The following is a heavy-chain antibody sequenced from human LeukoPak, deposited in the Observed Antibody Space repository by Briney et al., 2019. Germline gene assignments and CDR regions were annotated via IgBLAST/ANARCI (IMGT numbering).Heavy chain of an antibody. CDR2: INPSGGST. D-gene: IGHD3-9*01. V-gene: IGHV1-46*01. CDR3: ARGENVAYDILTGYYRMGAFDI. Sequence: GGSLRLSCAASGFTFSSYAISWVRQAPGQGLEWMGIINPSGGSTSYAQKFQGRVTMTRDTSTSTVYMELSSLRSEDTAVYYCARGENVAYDILTGYYRMGAFDIWGQGTMVTVSS. CDR1: GFTFSSYA. J-gene: IGHJ3*02.